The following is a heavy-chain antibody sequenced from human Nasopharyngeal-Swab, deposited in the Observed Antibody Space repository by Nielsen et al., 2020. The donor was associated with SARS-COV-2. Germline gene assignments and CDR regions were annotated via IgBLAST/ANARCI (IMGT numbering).Heavy chain of an antibody. Sequence: GVLKISCAASGFTLSSYSMNWVRQAPGKGLEWVSSISSSSTYIYYADSVKGRFTISRDNAKNSLYLQMNSLRAEDTAVYYCARTGYSFGFDAFDVWGQGTMVTVSS. V-gene: IGHV3-21*01. CDR2: ISSSSTYI. CDR1: GFTLSSYS. D-gene: IGHD5-18*01. J-gene: IGHJ3*01. CDR3: ARTGYSFGFDAFDV.